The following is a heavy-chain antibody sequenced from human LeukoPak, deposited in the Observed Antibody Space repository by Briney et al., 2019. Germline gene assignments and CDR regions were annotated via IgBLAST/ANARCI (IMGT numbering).Heavy chain of an antibody. Sequence: QAGGSLRLSCAASGFTFSSYAMSWVRQAPGKGLEWVSAISGSGGSTYYADSVKGRFTISRDNSKNTLYLQMNSLRAEDTAVYYCAKSGLRSRGFWSGYSDDYYYYGMDVWGQGTTVTVSS. D-gene: IGHD3-3*01. CDR2: ISGSGGST. J-gene: IGHJ6*02. CDR1: GFTFSSYA. V-gene: IGHV3-23*01. CDR3: AKSGLRSRGFWSGYSDDYYYYGMDV.